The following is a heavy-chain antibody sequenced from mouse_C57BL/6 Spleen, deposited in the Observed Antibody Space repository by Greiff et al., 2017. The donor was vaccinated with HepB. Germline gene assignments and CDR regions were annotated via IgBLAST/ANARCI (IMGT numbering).Heavy chain of an antibody. CDR2: IYPSDSET. CDR3: ATYYGSSYDAMDY. Sequence: QVQLQQPGAELVRPGSSVKLSCKASGYTFTSYWMDWVKQRPGQGLEWIGNIYPSDSETHYNQKFKDKATLTVDKSSSTAYMQLSSLTSEDSAVYYCATYYGSSYDAMDYWGQGTSVTVSS. CDR1: GYTFTSYW. J-gene: IGHJ4*01. D-gene: IGHD1-1*01. V-gene: IGHV1-61*01.